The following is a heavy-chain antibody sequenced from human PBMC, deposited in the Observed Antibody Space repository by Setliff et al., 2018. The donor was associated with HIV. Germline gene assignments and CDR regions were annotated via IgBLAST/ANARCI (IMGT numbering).Heavy chain of an antibody. CDR3: ARRGIQLWDFDY. CDR2: IYYSGST. CDR1: GGSISSSSYY. V-gene: IGHV4-39*07. D-gene: IGHD5-18*01. J-gene: IGHJ4*02. Sequence: LSLTCTVSGGSISSSSYYWGWIRQPPGKGLEWIGSIYYSGSTYYNPSLKSRVTISVDTSKNQFSLKLSSVTAADTAVYYCARRGIQLWDFDYWGQGTLVTVSS.